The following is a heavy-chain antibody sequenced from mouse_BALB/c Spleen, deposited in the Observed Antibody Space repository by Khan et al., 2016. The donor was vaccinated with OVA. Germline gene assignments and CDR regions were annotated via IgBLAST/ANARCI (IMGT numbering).Heavy chain of an antibody. CDR2: IWGDGST. D-gene: IGHD2-10*01. J-gene: IGHJ4*01. Sequence: VELVESGPGPVAPSQSLSITCTVSGFSLTGYGVNWVRQPPGKGLEWLGMIWGDGSTDYNSALKSRLSISKDNSKSQVFLKMNSLQTDDTVRYYCARAYYANYREAMDYWGQGTSVTVSS. V-gene: IGHV2-6-7*01. CDR1: GFSLTGYG. CDR3: ARAYYANYREAMDY.